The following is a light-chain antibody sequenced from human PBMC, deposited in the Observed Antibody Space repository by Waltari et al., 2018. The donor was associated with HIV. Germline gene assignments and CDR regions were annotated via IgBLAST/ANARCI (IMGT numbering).Light chain of an antibody. CDR3: STWDDRLNGVV. CDR2: ADT. J-gene: IGLJ2*01. V-gene: IGLV1-44*01. CDR1: TPNIGSST. Sequence: QSVLTQPPSASGAPGQRVTISCSGSTPNIGSSTVTWYHPFPRAAPTLLIYADTQRPSGVPDRFSGSKSGTPASLVISGLQSEDEADYYCSTWDDRLNGVVFGGGTRLTVV.